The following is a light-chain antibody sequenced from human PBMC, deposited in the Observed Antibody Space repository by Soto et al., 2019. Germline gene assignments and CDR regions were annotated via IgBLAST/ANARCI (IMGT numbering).Light chain of an antibody. CDR1: QSVSSNY. J-gene: IGKJ4*01. Sequence: EIVLTQSPGTLSLSPGERVTLSCRASQSVSSNYLAWYQQKPGQAHRLLIYSASSRATGIPDRFSGSGSGTDFTLTINRLEPEDFAVYYCQQYGGSPRVTFGGGTKVEIK. CDR2: SAS. V-gene: IGKV3-20*01. CDR3: QQYGGSPRVT.